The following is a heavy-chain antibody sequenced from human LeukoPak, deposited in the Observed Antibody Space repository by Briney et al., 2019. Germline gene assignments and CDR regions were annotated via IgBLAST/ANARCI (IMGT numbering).Heavy chain of an antibody. CDR3: AKETASGYGAFDV. J-gene: IGHJ3*01. CDR2: IGGSGGST. V-gene: IGHV3-23*01. D-gene: IGHD3-22*01. CDR1: GFTFSSYA. Sequence: PGGSLRLSRAASGFTFSSYAMSWVRQAPGKGLEWVSSIGGSGGSTYYADSVKGRFTISRDNSKNTLYLQMNSLRADDTAVYYCAKETASGYGAFDVWGQGTMVTVSS.